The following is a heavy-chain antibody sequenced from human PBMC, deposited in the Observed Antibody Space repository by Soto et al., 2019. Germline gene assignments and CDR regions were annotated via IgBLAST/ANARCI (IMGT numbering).Heavy chain of an antibody. CDR1: GGSISSGGYY. D-gene: IGHD4-17*01. CDR3: ARDRWTTVTTTDGMDV. Sequence: SETLSLTCTVSGGSISSGGYYWSWIRQHPGKGLEWIGYIYYSGSTYYNPSLKSRVTISVDTSKSQFSLKLSSVTAADTAVYYCARDRWTTVTTTDGMDVWGQGTTVTVS. V-gene: IGHV4-31*03. CDR2: IYYSGST. J-gene: IGHJ6*02.